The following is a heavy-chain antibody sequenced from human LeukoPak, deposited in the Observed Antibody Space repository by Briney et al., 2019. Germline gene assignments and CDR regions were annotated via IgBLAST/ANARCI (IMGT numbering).Heavy chain of an antibody. CDR2: ISAGGT. V-gene: IGHV3-23*01. Sequence: GGSLRLSCAPSGFTLCNFAVNWVAESPGQGLEWVSAISAGGTFYADFLKGRFTISRDNSKNTLYLQMNSLRVDDTAVYYCVKGLYTIDYWGQGTLVTVSS. CDR3: VKGLYTIDY. CDR1: GFTLCNFA. D-gene: IGHD2-2*02. J-gene: IGHJ4*02.